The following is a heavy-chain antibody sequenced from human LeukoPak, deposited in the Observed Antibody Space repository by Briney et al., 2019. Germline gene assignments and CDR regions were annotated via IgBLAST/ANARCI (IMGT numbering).Heavy chain of an antibody. Sequence: GGSLRLSCAASGFTFSSYEMNWVRQAPGKGLEWVSYISSSGSTIYYADSVKGRFTISRDNAKNSLYLQMNSLRAEDTAVYYCARPLRDYCSSTSCYYFDYWGQGTLVTVSS. CDR3: ARPLRDYCSSTSCYYFDY. D-gene: IGHD2-2*01. J-gene: IGHJ4*02. CDR1: GFTFSSYE. V-gene: IGHV3-48*03. CDR2: ISSSGSTI.